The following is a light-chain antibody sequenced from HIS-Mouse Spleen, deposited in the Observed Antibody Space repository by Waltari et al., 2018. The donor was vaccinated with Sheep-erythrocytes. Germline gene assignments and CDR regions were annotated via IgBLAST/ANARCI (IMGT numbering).Light chain of an antibody. CDR3: YSTDSSGNHSNWV. CDR1: ALPKKY. J-gene: IGLJ3*02. CDR2: EDS. V-gene: IGLV3-10*01. Sequence: SYELTQPPSVSVSPGHTARITCSGDALPKKYAYWSQQKSGQAPVLVIYEDSKRPSGIPERFSGSSSGTMATLTISGAQVEDEADYYCYSTDSSGNHSNWVFGGGTKLTVL.